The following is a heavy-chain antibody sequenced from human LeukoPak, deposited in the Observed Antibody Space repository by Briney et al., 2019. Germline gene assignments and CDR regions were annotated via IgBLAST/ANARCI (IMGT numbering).Heavy chain of an antibody. J-gene: IGHJ4*02. CDR3: ARDRVRLIDY. Sequence: SVKVSCKASGGTFSSYAISWVRQAPGQGLEWMGRIIPIFGTANYAQKFQGRVTITTDESTSTAYMELRSLRSDDTAVYYCARDRVRLIDYWGQGTLVTVSS. CDR1: GGTFSSYA. V-gene: IGHV1-69*05. CDR2: IIPIFGTA. D-gene: IGHD3-10*01.